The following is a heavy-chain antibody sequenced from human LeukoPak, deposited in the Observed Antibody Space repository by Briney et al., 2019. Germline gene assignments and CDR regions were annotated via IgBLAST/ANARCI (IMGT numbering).Heavy chain of an antibody. CDR2: ISGSGGST. Sequence: PGGSLGLSCAASGFTFSSYAMSWVRQAPGKGLEWVSAISGSGGSTYYADSVKGRFTISRDNARNSLHLQMNSLRAEDTAVYYCARGPGHYYDGSGYEKGDFWGQGPRVTVSS. CDR3: ARGPGHYYDGSGYEKGDF. J-gene: IGHJ4*02. CDR1: GFTFSSYA. V-gene: IGHV3-23*01. D-gene: IGHD3-22*01.